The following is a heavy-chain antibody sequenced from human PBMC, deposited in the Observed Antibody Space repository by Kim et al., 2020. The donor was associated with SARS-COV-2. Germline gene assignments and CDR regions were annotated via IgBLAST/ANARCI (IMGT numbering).Heavy chain of an antibody. D-gene: IGHD1-26*01. J-gene: IGHJ5*02. CDR2: ISSSSSYI. V-gene: IGHV3-21*01. Sequence: GGSLRLSCAASGFTFSSYSMNWVRQAPGKGLEWVSSISSSSSYIYYADSVKGRFTISRDNAKNSLYLQMNSLRAEDTAVYYCARDPLTYSGTPGVWFDPWGQGTLVTVSS. CDR3: ARDPLTYSGTPGVWFDP. CDR1: GFTFSSYS.